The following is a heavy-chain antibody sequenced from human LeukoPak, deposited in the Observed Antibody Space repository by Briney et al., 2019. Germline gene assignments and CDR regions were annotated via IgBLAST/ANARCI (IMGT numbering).Heavy chain of an antibody. CDR3: AKVGGAAAGTGDY. V-gene: IGHV3-23*01. Sequence: GGSLRLSCEASGFTFSSNAMSWVRQAPGKGLEWVSGIGGDVRTHYADSVKGRFTISRDNSKNTMYLQMNSLRAEDTAVYYCAKVGGAAAGTGDYWGQGTLVTVSS. J-gene: IGHJ4*02. D-gene: IGHD6-13*01. CDR1: GFTFSSNA. CDR2: IGGDVRT.